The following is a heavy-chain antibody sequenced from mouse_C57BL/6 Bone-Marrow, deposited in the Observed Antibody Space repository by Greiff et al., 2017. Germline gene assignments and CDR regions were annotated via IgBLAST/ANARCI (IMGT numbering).Heavy chain of an antibody. D-gene: IGHD1-1*01. V-gene: IGHV2-6-1*01. CDR1: GFSLTSYG. CDR2: IWSDGST. J-gene: IGHJ1*03. Sequence: VMLVESGPGLVAPSQSLSITCTVSGFSLTSYGVHWVRQPPGKGLEWLVVIWSDGSTTYNSALQSRLSIRKDNSKSHFFFKINSLQTDDTAMYYCARHYYGSRGWYFDVWGTGTTVTVSS. CDR3: ARHYYGSRGWYFDV.